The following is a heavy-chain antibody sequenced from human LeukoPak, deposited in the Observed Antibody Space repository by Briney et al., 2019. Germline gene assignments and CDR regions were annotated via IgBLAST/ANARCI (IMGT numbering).Heavy chain of an antibody. J-gene: IGHJ3*02. Sequence: GGSLRLSCAASGFTFSSYAMSWVRQAPGKGLEWVSAISGGGSSRYYGDSVKGRFTISRDNSKNTLYLQMNSLRAEDTAVYYCAKAILDYDAFDIWGQGTMVTVSS. V-gene: IGHV3-23*01. CDR1: GFTFSSYA. D-gene: IGHD4-11*01. CDR3: AKAILDYDAFDI. CDR2: ISGGGSSR.